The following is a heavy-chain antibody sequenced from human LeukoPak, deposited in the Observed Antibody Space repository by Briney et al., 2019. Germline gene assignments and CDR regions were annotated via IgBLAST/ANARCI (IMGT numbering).Heavy chain of an antibody. D-gene: IGHD6-13*01. CDR2: IYHSGST. J-gene: IGHJ3*01. V-gene: IGHV4-4*02. Sequence: ETSETLSLTCAVSGGSISSSNWWSWVRQPPGKGLEWIGEIYHSGSTNYNPSLKSRVTISVDKSKNQFSLKLSSVTAADTAVYYCARAPRGTLAAAATTWGQGTMVTVSS. CDR3: ARAPRGTLAAAATT. CDR1: GGSISSSNW.